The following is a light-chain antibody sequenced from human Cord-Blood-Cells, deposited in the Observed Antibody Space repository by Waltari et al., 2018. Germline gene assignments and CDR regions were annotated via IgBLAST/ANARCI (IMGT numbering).Light chain of an antibody. V-gene: IGKV1-33*01. CDR3: QQYDNLPYT. CDR2: DAS. Sequence: LMTQVPSSLSAPLGDRVTITCQASQNISNYFNWYQQKPGKAPKLLIYDASNLETRVPARFSGSGSGTDFTFTISSLQPEDIATYYCQQYDNLPYTFGQGTKLEIK. J-gene: IGKJ2*01. CDR1: QNISNY.